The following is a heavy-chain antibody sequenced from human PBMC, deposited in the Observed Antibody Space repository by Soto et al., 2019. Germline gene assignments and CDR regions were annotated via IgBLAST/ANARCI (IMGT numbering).Heavy chain of an antibody. V-gene: IGHV3-23*01. D-gene: IGHD2-15*01. CDR3: ARVGVVVRLRAYQKADAFDI. Sequence: EVQLLESGGGLVQPGGSLRLSCAASGFTFSSYAMSWVRQAPGKGLEWVSAISGSGGSTSYAQKFQGRVTMTRDTSTSTVYMELSSLRSEDTAVYYCARVGVVVRLRAYQKADAFDIWGQGTMVTVSS. CDR1: GFTFSSYA. J-gene: IGHJ3*02. CDR2: ISGSGGST.